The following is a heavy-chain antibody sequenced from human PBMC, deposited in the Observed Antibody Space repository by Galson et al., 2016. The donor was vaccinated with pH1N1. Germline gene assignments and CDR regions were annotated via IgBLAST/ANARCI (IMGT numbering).Heavy chain of an antibody. CDR2: INWKSNNI. V-gene: IGHV3-9*01. CDR1: GFRFDDYA. CDR3: VKDFKGYFYYMDV. Sequence: PRLSCATSGFRFDDYAMHWVRQGPGKGLEWVSGINWKSNNIVYADSVKGRFSISRDNAKRSLFLEMNSLRVEDTALYYCVKDFKGYFYYMDVWGKGTTVTVSS. J-gene: IGHJ6*03.